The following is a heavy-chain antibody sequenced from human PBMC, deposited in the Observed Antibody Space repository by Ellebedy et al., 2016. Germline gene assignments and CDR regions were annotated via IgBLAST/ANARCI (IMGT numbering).Heavy chain of an antibody. V-gene: IGHV3-30*18. Sequence: GGSLRLXXAASGFTFTDYAMHWVRQAPGKGLEWVAVISDDGSKKFYSESLKGRFTISRDDSKNTVYLQMNSLRREDTAVYYCANGGDEPDFWGQGTLV. J-gene: IGHJ4*02. CDR3: ANGGDEPDF. CDR2: ISDDGSKK. D-gene: IGHD3-3*01. CDR1: GFTFTDYA.